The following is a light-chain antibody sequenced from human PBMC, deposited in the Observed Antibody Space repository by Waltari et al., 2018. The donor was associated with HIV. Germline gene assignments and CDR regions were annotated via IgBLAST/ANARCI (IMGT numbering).Light chain of an antibody. CDR2: KDS. CDR1: PLSKNY. V-gene: IGLV3-25*03. CDR3: QSGHNSDSI. J-gene: IGLJ2*01. Sequence: SYELTQAPSVSVSPGQTAKITCSGDPLSKNYVYWYQQKPGQAPLMMIFKDSERPSEIPARFSASSSGSTSILTISGVQAEDEADYYCQSGHNSDSIFGGGTKLTVL.